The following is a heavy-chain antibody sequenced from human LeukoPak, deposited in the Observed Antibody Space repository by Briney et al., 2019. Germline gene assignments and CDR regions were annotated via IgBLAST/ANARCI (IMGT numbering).Heavy chain of an antibody. Sequence: GGSLRLSCAASGFTVSSNYMSWVRQAPGKGLEWVSSICIGGSTYYADSVKGRFTISRDNSKNTLYLQMNSLRAEDTAVYYCAREKDRVFDYWGQGTLVTVSS. J-gene: IGHJ4*02. CDR2: ICIGGST. V-gene: IGHV3-66*01. CDR1: GFTVSSNY. CDR3: AREKDRVFDY. D-gene: IGHD1-14*01.